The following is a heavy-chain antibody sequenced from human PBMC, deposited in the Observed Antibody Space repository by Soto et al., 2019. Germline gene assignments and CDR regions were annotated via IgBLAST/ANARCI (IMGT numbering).Heavy chain of an antibody. V-gene: IGHV3-23*01. CDR2: ISGSGGST. J-gene: IGHJ6*02. D-gene: IGHD5-18*01. Sequence: GGSLRLSCAASGFTFSTYAMSWVRQAPGKGLEWVSAISGSGGSTYYADSVKGRFTISRDNSKNTLYLQMNSLRAEDTALYYCAKDIGGYTYGYSDYYYGMDVWGQGTTVTSP. CDR3: AKDIGGYTYGYSDYYYGMDV. CDR1: GFTFSTYA.